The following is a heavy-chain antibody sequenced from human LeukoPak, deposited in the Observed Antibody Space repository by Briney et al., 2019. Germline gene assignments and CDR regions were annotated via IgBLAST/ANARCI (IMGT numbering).Heavy chain of an antibody. CDR1: VFTDSSNY. D-gene: IGHD3-22*01. CDR2: IYSGGGT. J-gene: IGHJ3*02. Sequence: GGSLRLSCAASVFTDSSNYMSWVREARGKGLEAVSDIYSGGGTYYADSVKGRFTISRDNSKNTLFLQMNSLRAEDTAVYYCARELTTFYYDISGYYGHAFDIWGQGTMVTVSS. CDR3: ARELTTFYYDISGYYGHAFDI. V-gene: IGHV3-66*01.